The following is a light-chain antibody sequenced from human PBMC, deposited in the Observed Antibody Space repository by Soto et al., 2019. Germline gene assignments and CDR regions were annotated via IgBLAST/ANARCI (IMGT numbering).Light chain of an antibody. CDR2: GAS. V-gene: IGKV3-20*01. CDR3: QQYNKWLPT. Sequence: EIVLTQSPGTLSLSPGERATLSCRASQSVSNNYLAWYQQKPGQAPRLLIYGASNRATGIPDRFSGSGSGTDFTLTISRLEPEDFAVYYCQQYNKWLPTFGQGTKVDIK. CDR1: QSVSNNY. J-gene: IGKJ1*01.